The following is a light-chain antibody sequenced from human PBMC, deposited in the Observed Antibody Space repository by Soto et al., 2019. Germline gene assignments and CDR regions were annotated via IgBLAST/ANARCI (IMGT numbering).Light chain of an antibody. CDR2: HAS. J-gene: IGKJ1*01. CDR3: QKYNTWSRK. V-gene: IGKV1-5*01. Sequence: IQMTHSPSTLSASVLYIATLSCRSGQTININVAWYQQRPGQAPRLLIYHASTRATGVPARFSCSGSVTKFTLTITSLQPEDFATYYCQKYNTWSRKFGQGTKVDIK. CDR1: QTININ.